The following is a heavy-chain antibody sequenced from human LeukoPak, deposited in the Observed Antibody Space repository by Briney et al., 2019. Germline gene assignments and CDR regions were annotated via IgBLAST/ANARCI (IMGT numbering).Heavy chain of an antibody. CDR3: AKQLGYCSDGSCYFPY. CDR1: GFTFRSNA. D-gene: IGHD2-15*01. Sequence: GGSLRLSCGASGFTFRSNAMTWVRQAPGKGLEWVSGISESGVSTFYADSVQGRFTISRDNSKSTLCLQMNSLRAEDTAVYYCAKQLGYCSDGSCYFPYWGQGTLVTVSS. CDR2: ISESGVST. J-gene: IGHJ4*02. V-gene: IGHV3-23*01.